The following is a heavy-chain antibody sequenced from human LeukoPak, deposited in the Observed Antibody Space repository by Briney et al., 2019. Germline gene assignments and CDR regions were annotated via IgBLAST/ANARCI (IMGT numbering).Heavy chain of an antibody. CDR2: ISTSSYYI. J-gene: IGHJ5*02. D-gene: IGHD3-22*01. V-gene: IGHV3-21*04. CDR1: GFILSSYN. CDR3: ARDLSPSDYYDSSGYYP. Sequence: PGGSLRLSCVASGFILSSYNMNWVRQAPGKGLEWVSSISTSSYYIYYTDSVKGRFTISRDNAKNSLYLQMNSLRAEDTALYYCARDLSPSDYYDSSGYYPWGQGTLVTVSS.